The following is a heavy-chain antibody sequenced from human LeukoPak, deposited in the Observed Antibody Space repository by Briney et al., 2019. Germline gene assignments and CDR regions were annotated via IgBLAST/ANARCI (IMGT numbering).Heavy chain of an antibody. CDR1: GFTVSINY. CDR2: IYSSGAT. J-gene: IGHJ6*02. Sequence: PGGSLRLSCAASGFTVSINYMSWVRQAPGKGLEWVSVIYSSGATYYADSAQGRFTVSRDNSKNTLYVQMNSLRDEDTAVYYCVRMASNYYGMDVWGQGTAVTVSS. V-gene: IGHV3-53*01. D-gene: IGHD5-24*01. CDR3: VRMASNYYGMDV.